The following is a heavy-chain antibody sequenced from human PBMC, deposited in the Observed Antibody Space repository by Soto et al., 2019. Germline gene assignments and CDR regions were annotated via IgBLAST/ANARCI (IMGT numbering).Heavy chain of an antibody. CDR3: ARGDYYDTSGPFSDAFDI. J-gene: IGHJ3*02. V-gene: IGHV3-7*04. CDR1: GLTFKKYW. Sequence: PGGSQRVSSAAYGLTFKKYWVSWVRQAPGKGLEWVANIKPDGSEKWYVDSVKGRFTISRDNAKNSVYLQMNSLRAEDTAVYFCARGDYYDTSGPFSDAFDIWGQGTMVTVSS. D-gene: IGHD3-22*01. CDR2: IKPDGSEK.